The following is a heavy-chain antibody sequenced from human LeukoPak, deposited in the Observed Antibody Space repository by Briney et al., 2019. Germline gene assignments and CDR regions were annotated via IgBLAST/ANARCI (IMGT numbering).Heavy chain of an antibody. CDR2: IYNSGST. Sequence: SETLSLTCAVSGGPISTYYWSWIRQSPGKGLEWIGYIYNSGSTDYNPSLKSRVSISLDTSKNQFSLKLSSVTAADTAVYYCARDREHIYGRCFGPWGQGTLVTVSS. CDR1: GGPISTYY. V-gene: IGHV4-59*01. CDR3: ARDREHIYGRCFGP. J-gene: IGHJ5*02. D-gene: IGHD5-18*01.